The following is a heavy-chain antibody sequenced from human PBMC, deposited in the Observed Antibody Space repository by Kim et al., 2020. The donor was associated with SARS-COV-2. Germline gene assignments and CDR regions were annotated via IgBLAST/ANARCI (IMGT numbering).Heavy chain of an antibody. CDR1: GGSFSGYY. CDR2: ISHTGST. V-gene: IGHV4-34*01. Sequence: SETLSLTCGVYGGSFSGYYWSWIRQPPGKGLEWVGEISHTGSTNYNPSLKSRVSISVDTSKKQFSLNLSSVTAADTALYYCARAGGYNWNMGDYYYYYGLDLWGQGTTVTVSS. D-gene: IGHD1-20*01. CDR3: ARAGGYNWNMGDYYYYYGLDL. J-gene: IGHJ6*02.